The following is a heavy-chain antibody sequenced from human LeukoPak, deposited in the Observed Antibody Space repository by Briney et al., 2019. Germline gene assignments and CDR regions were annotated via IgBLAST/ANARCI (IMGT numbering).Heavy chain of an antibody. V-gene: IGHV1-8*01. J-gene: IGHJ4*02. CDR2: MNPDSGDT. D-gene: IGHD3-22*01. Sequence: GASVKVSCKASGYTFTSYEINWVRQATGHGLEWMGRMNPDSGDTAYAQKFQGRITMTRSTSITTAYMELSSLRPEDTAVYYCARGLGSYDSSELTWPMISFWGQGTQVTVSS. CDR3: ARGLGSYDSSELTWPMISF. CDR1: GYTFTSYE.